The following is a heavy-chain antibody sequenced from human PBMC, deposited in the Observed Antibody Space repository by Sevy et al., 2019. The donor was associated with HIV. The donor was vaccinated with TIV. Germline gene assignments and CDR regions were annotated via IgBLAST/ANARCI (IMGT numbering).Heavy chain of an antibody. CDR2: IYPGDSDT. CDR1: GYSFTSYW. J-gene: IGHJ6*03. Sequence: GESLKISCKGSGYSFTSYWIGWVRQMPGKGLEWMGIIYPGDSDTRYSPSFQGQVTISADKSISTAYLQWSSLKASDTAMDYCARGGGIVAAPYYYMDVWGKGTTVTVSS. D-gene: IGHD6-6*01. V-gene: IGHV5-51*01. CDR3: ARGGGIVAAPYYYMDV.